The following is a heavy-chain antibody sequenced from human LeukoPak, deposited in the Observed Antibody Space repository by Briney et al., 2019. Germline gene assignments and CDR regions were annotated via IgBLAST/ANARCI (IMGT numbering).Heavy chain of an antibody. CDR2: IRSEAYGGTT. V-gene: IGHV3-49*04. Sequence: GGSLRLSCTASGFTFGDYAMSWVRQAPGKGLERVGFIRSEAYGGTTEYAASVKGRFTISRDDSKSIAYLQMNSLKTEDTAVYYCTRGGDYYGSGSYYNLDYWGQGTLVTVSS. CDR1: GFTFGDYA. CDR3: TRGGDYYGSGSYYNLDY. J-gene: IGHJ4*02. D-gene: IGHD3-10*01.